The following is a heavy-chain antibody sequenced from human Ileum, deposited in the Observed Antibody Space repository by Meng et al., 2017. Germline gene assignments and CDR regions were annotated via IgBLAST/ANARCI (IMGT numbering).Heavy chain of an antibody. CDR3: ATGGSGYYGY. D-gene: IGHD5-12*01. V-gene: IGHV3-74*01. Sequence: GQSGGGLVQPGASLRLPCAASGFTFRTYCMHWVRQAPGKVLVWVSRMNGDGSSTNYADSVKGRFIISRDNAKNTLYLQMSSLTAEDTAVYFCATGGSGYYGYWGQGTLVTVSS. CDR2: MNGDGSST. J-gene: IGHJ4*02. CDR1: GFTFRTYC.